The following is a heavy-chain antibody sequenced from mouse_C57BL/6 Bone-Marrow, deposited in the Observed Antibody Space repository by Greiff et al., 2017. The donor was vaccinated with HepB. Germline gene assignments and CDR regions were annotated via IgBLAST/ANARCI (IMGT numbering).Heavy chain of an antibody. D-gene: IGHD1-1*01. Sequence: EVKLMESGGGLVKPGGSLKLSCAASGFTFSSYAMSWVRQTPEKRLEWVATSSDGGSYTYYPDNVKGRFTISRDNAKNNLYLQMSHLKSEDTAMYYCARGGVYYQYAMDYWGQGTSVTVSS. J-gene: IGHJ4*01. CDR1: GFTFSSYA. CDR3: ARGGVYYQYAMDY. V-gene: IGHV5-4*03. CDR2: SSDGGSYT.